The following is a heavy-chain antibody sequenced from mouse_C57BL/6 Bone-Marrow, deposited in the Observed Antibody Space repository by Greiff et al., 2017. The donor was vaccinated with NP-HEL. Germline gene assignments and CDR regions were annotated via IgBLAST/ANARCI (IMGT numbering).Heavy chain of an antibody. CDR2: IDPSDSYT. D-gene: IGHD4-1*01. CDR1: GYTFTSYW. V-gene: IGHV1-69*01. Sequence: QVQLQQSGAELVMPGASVKLSCKASGYTFTSYWMHWVKQRPGQGLEWIGEIDPSDSYTNYNQKFKGKSTLTVDKSSSTAYMQLSSLTSEDSAVYYCARLTGKGHYFDYWGQGTTLTVSS. CDR3: ARLTGKGHYFDY. J-gene: IGHJ2*01.